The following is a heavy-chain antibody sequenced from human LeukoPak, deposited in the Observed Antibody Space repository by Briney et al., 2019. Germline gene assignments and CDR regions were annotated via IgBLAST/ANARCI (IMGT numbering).Heavy chain of an antibody. Sequence: PGGSLRLSCAASGFTFGNAWMSWVRQAPGKGLEWVGRIKSKTDGGTTDYAAPVKGRFTISRDDSKNTLYLQMNSLKTEDTAVYYCTTAPLWFGELANFDYWGQGTLVTVSS. J-gene: IGHJ4*02. CDR3: TTAPLWFGELANFDY. D-gene: IGHD3-10*01. CDR2: IKSKTDGGTT. CDR1: GFTFGNAW. V-gene: IGHV3-15*01.